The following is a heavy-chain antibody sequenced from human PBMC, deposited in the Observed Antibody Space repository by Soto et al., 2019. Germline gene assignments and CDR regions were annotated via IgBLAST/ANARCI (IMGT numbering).Heavy chain of an antibody. CDR3: ARGIAAAAHFDY. CDR2: IYYSGST. D-gene: IGHD6-13*01. V-gene: IGHV4-30-4*01. J-gene: IGHJ4*02. CDR1: GGSISSGDYY. Sequence: SETLSLTCTVSGGSISSGDYYWSWIRQPPGKGLEWIGYIYYSGSTYYNPSLKSRVTISVDTSKNQFSLKLSSVTAADTAVYYCARGIAAAAHFDYWGQGTLVTVSS.